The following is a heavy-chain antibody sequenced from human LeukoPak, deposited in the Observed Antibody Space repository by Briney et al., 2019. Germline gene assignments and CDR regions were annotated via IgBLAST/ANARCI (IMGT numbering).Heavy chain of an antibody. D-gene: IGHD2-2*01. Sequence: SETLSLTCTVSGGSISSYYWSWIRQPPGKGLEWIGYIYYSGSTNYNPSLKSRVTISVDTSKNQFSLKLSSVTAADTAVYYCARSEYQLLFTVYWDQGTLVTVSS. V-gene: IGHV4-59*08. J-gene: IGHJ4*02. CDR2: IYYSGST. CDR1: GGSISSYY. CDR3: ARSEYQLLFTVY.